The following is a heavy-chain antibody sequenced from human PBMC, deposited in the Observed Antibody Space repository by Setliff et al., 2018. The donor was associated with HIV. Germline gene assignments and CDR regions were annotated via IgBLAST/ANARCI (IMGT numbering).Heavy chain of an antibody. CDR3: ARQGQLGSE. D-gene: IGHD1-1*01. CDR2: IYYSGST. J-gene: IGHJ4*02. Sequence: SETLSLTCTVSGGSIYGSDYYWGWIRQPPGKGLESIGSIYYSGSTYYKPSLKSRVTISVDTSKNQFSLKLSSVTAADTAVYYCARQGQLGSEWGQGTLVTVS. V-gene: IGHV4-39*01. CDR1: GGSIYGSDYY.